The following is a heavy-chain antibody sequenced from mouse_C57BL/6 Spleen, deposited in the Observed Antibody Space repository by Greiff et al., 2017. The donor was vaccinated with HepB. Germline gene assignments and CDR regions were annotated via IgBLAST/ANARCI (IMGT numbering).Heavy chain of an antibody. V-gene: IGHV1-54*01. CDR1: GYAFTNYL. CDR2: INPGSGGT. Sequence: QVQLQQSGAELVRPGTSVKVSCKASGYAFTNYLIEWVKQRPGQGLEWIGVINPGSGGTNYNEKFKGKATLTADKSSITAYMQLSSLTSEDSAVYFCAREGYFDYWGQGTTLTVSS. CDR3: AREGYFDY. J-gene: IGHJ2*01.